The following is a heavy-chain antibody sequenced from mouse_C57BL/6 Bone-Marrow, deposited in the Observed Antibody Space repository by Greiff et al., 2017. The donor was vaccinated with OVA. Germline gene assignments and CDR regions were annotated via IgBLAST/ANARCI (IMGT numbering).Heavy chain of an antibody. CDR1: GFTFSDYG. CDR2: ISSGSSTI. V-gene: IGHV5-17*01. Sequence: DVKLVESGGGLVKPGGSLKLSCAASGFTFSDYGMHWVRQAPEKGLEWVAYISSGSSTIYYADTVKGRFTISRDNAKNTLFLQMTSLRSEDTAMYYCARHYGSSFHWYFDVWGTGTTVTVSS. J-gene: IGHJ1*03. CDR3: ARHYGSSFHWYFDV. D-gene: IGHD1-1*01.